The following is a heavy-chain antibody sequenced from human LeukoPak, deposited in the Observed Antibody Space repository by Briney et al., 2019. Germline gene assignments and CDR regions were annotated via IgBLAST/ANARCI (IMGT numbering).Heavy chain of an antibody. V-gene: IGHV3-33*01. Sequence: PGGSLRLSCAASGFTFSSYGMHWVRQAPGKGLEWVAVIWYDGSNKYYADSVKGRFTISRDNSKNTLYLQMNSLRAEDTAVYYCARTYYDFWSGYSSVLKYWGQGTLVTVSS. CDR2: IWYDGSNK. D-gene: IGHD3-3*01. J-gene: IGHJ4*02. CDR3: ARTYYDFWSGYSSVLKY. CDR1: GFTFSSYG.